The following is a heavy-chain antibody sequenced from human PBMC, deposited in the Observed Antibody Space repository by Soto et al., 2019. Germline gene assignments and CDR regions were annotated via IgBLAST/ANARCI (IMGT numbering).Heavy chain of an antibody. D-gene: IGHD4-17*01. Sequence: QVQLVQSGAEEKKPGASVKVSCKASGYTFTSYAMHWVRQAPGQRLEWMGWINAGNGNTKYSQKFQGRVTITRDTSASTAYMELSSLRSEDTAVYYCARVDPTVTTFDYWGQETLVTVSS. V-gene: IGHV1-3*05. J-gene: IGHJ4*02. CDR1: GYTFTSYA. CDR2: INAGNGNT. CDR3: ARVDPTVTTFDY.